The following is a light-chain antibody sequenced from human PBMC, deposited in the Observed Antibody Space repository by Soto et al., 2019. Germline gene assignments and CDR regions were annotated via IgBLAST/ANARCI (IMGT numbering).Light chain of an antibody. Sequence: EIVLTQSPATLSLSPGERATLSCRASQSVSSYLAWYQQKPGQAPRLLIYDASNRDTGIPARFSGSGSGTAFTLTISSLEPEDFAVYYCQQRSNWTPSLTFGGGTKVEIK. CDR3: QQRSNWTPSLT. V-gene: IGKV3-11*01. J-gene: IGKJ4*01. CDR2: DAS. CDR1: QSVSSY.